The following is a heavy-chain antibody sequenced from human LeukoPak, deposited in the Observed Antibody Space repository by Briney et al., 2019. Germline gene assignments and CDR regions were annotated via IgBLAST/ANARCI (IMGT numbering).Heavy chain of an antibody. D-gene: IGHD3-22*01. CDR1: GGSISSYY. CDR3: ARRVNYYDSSGYLTYYYYMDV. V-gene: IGHV4-59*12. J-gene: IGHJ6*03. Sequence: SETLSLTCTVSGGSISSYYWSWIRQPPGKGLEWIGYIYYSGSTNYNPSLKSRVTISVDTSKNQFSLKLSSVTAADTAVYYCARRVNYYDSSGYLTYYYYMDVWGKGTTVTISS. CDR2: IYYSGST.